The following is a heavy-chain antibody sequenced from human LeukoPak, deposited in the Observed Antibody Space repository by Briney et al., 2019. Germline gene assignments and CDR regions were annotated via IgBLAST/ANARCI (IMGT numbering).Heavy chain of an antibody. CDR2: IWYDGSNK. CDR1: GFTFSGYG. J-gene: IGHJ5*02. CDR3: ARATVTRWFDP. Sequence: PGGSLRLSCAASGFTFSGYGMHWVRQAPGKGLEWVAVIWYDGSNKYYADSVKGRVTISRDNSNNTLYLQMNSLRAEDTAVYYCARATVTRWFDPWGQGTLVTVSS. V-gene: IGHV3-33*01. D-gene: IGHD4-17*01.